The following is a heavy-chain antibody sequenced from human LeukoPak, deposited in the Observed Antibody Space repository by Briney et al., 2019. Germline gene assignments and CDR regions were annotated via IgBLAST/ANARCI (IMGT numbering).Heavy chain of an antibody. CDR3: ARDLVGATNLYYYMDV. CDR1: GFTFSSYW. J-gene: IGHJ6*03. V-gene: IGHV3-7*01. Sequence: GGSLRLSCAASGFTFSSYWMSWVRQAPGKGLEWVANIKQDGSEKYYVDSVKGRFTISRDNAKNSLYLQMNSLRAEDTAVYYCARDLVGATNLYYYMDVWGKGTTVTVSS. CDR2: IKQDGSEK. D-gene: IGHD1-26*01.